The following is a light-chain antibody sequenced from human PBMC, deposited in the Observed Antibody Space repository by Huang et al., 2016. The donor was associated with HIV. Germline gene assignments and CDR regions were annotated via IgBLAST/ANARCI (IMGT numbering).Light chain of an antibody. CDR1: QSISSD. Sequence: DIQMTQSPSSLSASVVDRVTITCRASQSISSDLNWYQQNPGKAPKLLIYAASSLQRGVPSRFSGSGSGTDFTITISSQQPEDFATYYWQQSYSTPFTFGPGTKVDIK. V-gene: IGKV1-39*01. CDR3: QQSYSTPFT. J-gene: IGKJ3*01. CDR2: AAS.